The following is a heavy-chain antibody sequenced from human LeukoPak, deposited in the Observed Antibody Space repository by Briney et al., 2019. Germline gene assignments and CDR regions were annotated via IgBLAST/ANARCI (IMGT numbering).Heavy chain of an antibody. V-gene: IGHV4-31*03. J-gene: IGHJ4*02. Sequence: SETLSLTCTVSGGSISSGGYYWSWIRQHPGKGLEWIGYTYYSGSTYYNPSLKSRVTISVDTSKNQFSLKLSSVTVADTAVYYCARVVRLALDYWGQGTLVTVSS. CDR1: GGSISSGGYY. D-gene: IGHD4-23*01. CDR3: ARVVRLALDY. CDR2: TYYSGST.